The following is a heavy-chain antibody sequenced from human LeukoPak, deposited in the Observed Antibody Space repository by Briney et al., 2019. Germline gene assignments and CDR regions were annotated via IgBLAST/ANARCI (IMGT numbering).Heavy chain of an antibody. V-gene: IGHV3-7*04. Sequence: GGSLRLSCAASGFIFSTYWMSWVRQAPGKGLEWVANIKQDGSEKYYVDSVKGRFTISRDNAKNSLYLQMNSLRAEDTAVYFCARDIVVVVTAPNYYYYCMDVWGQGTTVTVSS. J-gene: IGHJ6*02. CDR1: GFIFSTYW. CDR2: IKQDGSEK. D-gene: IGHD2-15*01. CDR3: ARDIVVVVTAPNYYYYCMDV.